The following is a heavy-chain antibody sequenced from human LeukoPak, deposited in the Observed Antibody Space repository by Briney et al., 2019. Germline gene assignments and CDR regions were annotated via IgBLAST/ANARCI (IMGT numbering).Heavy chain of an antibody. CDR2: ISSSGSTI. CDR3: ARDELRTGAFEL. D-gene: IGHD1-7*01. J-gene: IGHJ3*01. Sequence: RGSLRPSRAASGSTLSSYEMNWVRQAPGKGLEWVSYISSSGSTIYYADSVKGRFTISRDNAKSSLYLQMNSLRAEDTAVYYCARDELRTGAFELGGRGTMVTVSS. CDR1: GSTLSSYE. V-gene: IGHV3-48*03.